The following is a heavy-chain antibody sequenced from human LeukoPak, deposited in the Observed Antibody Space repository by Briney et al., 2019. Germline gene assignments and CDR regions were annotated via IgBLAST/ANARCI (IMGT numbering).Heavy chain of an antibody. Sequence: SETLSLTCTVSGGSISSYYWSWIRQPPGKGLEWIGFIYYSGSTNYNPSLKSRVTISIATPKNQSSLTLSSVTAADTAVYYCARAFRVAVAGTRKLGYYYYGMDVWGQGTTVTVSS. D-gene: IGHD6-19*01. V-gene: IGHV4-59*01. CDR2: IYYSGST. J-gene: IGHJ6*02. CDR1: GGSISSYY. CDR3: ARAFRVAVAGTRKLGYYYYGMDV.